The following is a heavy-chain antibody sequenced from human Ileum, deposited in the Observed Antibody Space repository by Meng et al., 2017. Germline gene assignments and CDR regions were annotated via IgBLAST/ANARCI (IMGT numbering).Heavy chain of an antibody. D-gene: IGHD5-12*01. Sequence: SGPTLVKPTQTLTLTCTFSGFSLSTSGMCVRWVRQPPGKALEWLALIDWDDDKYYSTSLKTRLTISKDTSKNQVVLTMTNMDPVDTATYYCARTSVDPYYYYYYGMDVWGQGTTVTVSS. V-gene: IGHV2-70*20. J-gene: IGHJ6*02. CDR2: IDWDDDK. CDR1: GFSLSTSGMC. CDR3: ARTSVDPYYYYYYGMDV.